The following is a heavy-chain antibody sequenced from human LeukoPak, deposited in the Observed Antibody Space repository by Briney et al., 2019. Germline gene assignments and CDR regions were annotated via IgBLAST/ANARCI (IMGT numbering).Heavy chain of an antibody. CDR3: AKDPVFDYYDSSIDY. V-gene: IGHV3-23*01. J-gene: IGHJ4*02. Sequence: PGGSLRLSCAASGFTFSSYGMSWVRQAPGKGLEWVSAISGSGGSTYYADSVKGRFTISRDNSKNTLYLQMNSLRAEDTAVYYCAKDPVFDYYDSSIDYWGQGTLVTVSS. D-gene: IGHD3-22*01. CDR1: GFTFSSYG. CDR2: ISGSGGST.